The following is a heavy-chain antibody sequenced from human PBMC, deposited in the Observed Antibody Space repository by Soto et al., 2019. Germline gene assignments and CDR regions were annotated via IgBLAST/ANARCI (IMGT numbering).Heavy chain of an antibody. CDR3: ARVGHTCGGDCYDWFDP. CDR1: GFTFSSYS. D-gene: IGHD2-21*02. V-gene: IGHV3-48*02. CDR2: ISSSSSTI. J-gene: IGHJ5*02. Sequence: EVPLVESGGGLVQPGGSLRLSCAASGFTFSSYSMNWVRQAPGKGLEWVSYISSSSSTIYYADSVKGRFTISRDNAQNSLYLQMNSLRDEDTAVYYCARVGHTCGGDCYDWFDPWGQGTLVTVSS.